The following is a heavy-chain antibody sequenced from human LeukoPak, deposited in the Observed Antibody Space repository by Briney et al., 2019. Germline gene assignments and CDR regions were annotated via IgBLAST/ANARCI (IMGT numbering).Heavy chain of an antibody. J-gene: IGHJ4*02. CDR3: ARGARGFDY. CDR2: INHSGST. Sequence: PSETLSLTCAVYGRSFSGYYWSWIRQPPGKGLEWIGEINHSGSTNYNPSLKSRVTISVDTSKNQFSLKLSSVTAADTAVYYCARGARGFDYWGQGTLVTVSS. CDR1: GRSFSGYY. V-gene: IGHV4-34*01.